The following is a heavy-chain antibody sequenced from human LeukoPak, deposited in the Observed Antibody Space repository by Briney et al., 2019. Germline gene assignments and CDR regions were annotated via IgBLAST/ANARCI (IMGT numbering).Heavy chain of an antibody. CDR2: IIPIFGTA. CDR1: GGTFSSYA. J-gene: IGHJ6*03. Sequence: GASVEVSCKASGGTFSSYAISWVRQAPGQGLEWMGGIIPIFGTANYAQKFQGRVTITTDESTSTAYMELSSLRSEDTAVYYCAWSYYYDSSGYPYYYYYYMDVWGKGTTVTVSS. D-gene: IGHD3-22*01. V-gene: IGHV1-69*05. CDR3: AWSYYYDSSGYPYYYYYYMDV.